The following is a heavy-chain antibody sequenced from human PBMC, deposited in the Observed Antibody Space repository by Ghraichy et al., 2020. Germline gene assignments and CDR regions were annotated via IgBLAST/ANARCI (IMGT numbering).Heavy chain of an antibody. J-gene: IGHJ6*04. CDR3: VRVLTTTWGKTLDV. Sequence: GGSLRLSCAASGFIFSDHYMDWVRQAPGEGLEWVGRTRNRANSYTTDYAASVKGRFTISRDDSKNSLYLQMNSLKTEDTAVYYCVRVLTTTWGKTLDVWGKGTPVTVSS. CDR2: TRNRANSYTT. CDR1: GFIFSDHY. D-gene: IGHD3-16*01. V-gene: IGHV3-72*01.